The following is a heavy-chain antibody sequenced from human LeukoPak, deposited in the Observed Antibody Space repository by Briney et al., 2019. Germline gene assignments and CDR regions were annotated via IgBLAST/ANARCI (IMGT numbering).Heavy chain of an antibody. Sequence: GGSLRLSCAASGFTFTDYAITWVRQAPGKGLEWVSSISASGGMAYYADSVKGSFTVSRDNSKKSLYLQMNSLTAADTAVYYCAKDRSIGNYYTFDHWGQGTRVTVSS. CDR3: AKDRSIGNYYTFDH. CDR2: ISASGGMA. J-gene: IGHJ4*02. CDR1: GFTFTDYA. D-gene: IGHD1-26*01. V-gene: IGHV3-23*01.